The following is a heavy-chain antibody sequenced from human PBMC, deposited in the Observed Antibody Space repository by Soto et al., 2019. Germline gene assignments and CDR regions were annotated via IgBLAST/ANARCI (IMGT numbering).Heavy chain of an antibody. Sequence: QVQLVQSGAEVKKPGSSVKVSCKASGGTFSSYAISWVRQAPGQGLEWMGGIIPIFGTANYAQKFQGRVTITADESTSTAYMELSSMRSEDTAVYYCARAQGYSGYDGLSNWGQGTLVTVSS. V-gene: IGHV1-69*12. CDR1: GGTFSSYA. D-gene: IGHD5-12*01. CDR3: ARAQGYSGYDGLSN. J-gene: IGHJ4*02. CDR2: IIPIFGTA.